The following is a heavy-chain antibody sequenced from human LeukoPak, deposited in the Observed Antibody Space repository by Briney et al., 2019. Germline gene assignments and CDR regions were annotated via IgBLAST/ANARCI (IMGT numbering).Heavy chain of an antibody. CDR1: GFTFSSCA. Sequence: GGSLRLSCAASGFTFSSCAMHRVRQAPGKGLEWVAVISYDGSNKYYADSVKGRFTISRDNSKNTLYLQMNSLRAEDTAVYYCARHGYSSGWYLDYWGQGTLVTVSS. CDR2: ISYDGSNK. V-gene: IGHV3-30-3*01. J-gene: IGHJ4*02. D-gene: IGHD6-19*01. CDR3: ARHGYSSGWYLDY.